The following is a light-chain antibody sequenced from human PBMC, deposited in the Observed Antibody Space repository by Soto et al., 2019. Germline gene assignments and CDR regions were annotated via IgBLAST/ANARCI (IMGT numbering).Light chain of an antibody. J-gene: IGLJ1*01. Sequence: QSVLTQPPSASGTPGQRVTISCSGSSSNIGSNYVYWYQQLPGTAAKLLIYMNNQRPSGVPDRFSGSKSGTSASLAISGLRSEDEADYYCAAWYDSLSGYVFGTGTKLTVL. V-gene: IGLV1-47*01. CDR1: SSNIGSNY. CDR3: AAWYDSLSGYV. CDR2: MNN.